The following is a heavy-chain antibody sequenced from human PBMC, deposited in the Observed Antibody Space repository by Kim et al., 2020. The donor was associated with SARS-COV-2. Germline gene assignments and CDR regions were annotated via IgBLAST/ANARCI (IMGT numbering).Heavy chain of an antibody. CDR1: GGTFSSYA. J-gene: IGHJ4*02. D-gene: IGHD5-12*01. V-gene: IGHV1-69*13. Sequence: SVKVSCKASGGTFSSYAISWVRQAPGQGLEWMGGIIPIFGTANYAQKFQGRVTITADESTSTAYMELSSLRSEDTAVYYCARDRTGRDGYTQNTLDFDYWGQGTLVTVSS. CDR3: ARDRTGRDGYTQNTLDFDY. CDR2: IIPIFGTA.